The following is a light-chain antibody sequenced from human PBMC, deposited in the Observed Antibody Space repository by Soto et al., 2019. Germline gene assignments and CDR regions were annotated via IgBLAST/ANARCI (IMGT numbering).Light chain of an antibody. CDR2: SAS. CDR3: QQTRSFPLT. CDR1: QAITSW. J-gene: IGKJ4*01. Sequence: DIHVTQSPSSVSASFGDRVTITCRASQAITSWLAWYQQKPGRAPKLLIYSASSLQSGAPSRFTGSGSGTDFTLTITSLQPDDAAVYYCQQTRSFPLTFGGGTKVEI. V-gene: IGKV1-12*01.